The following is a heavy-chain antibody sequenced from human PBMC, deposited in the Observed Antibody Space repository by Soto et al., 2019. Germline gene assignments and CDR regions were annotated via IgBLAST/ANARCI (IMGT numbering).Heavy chain of an antibody. CDR2: ISGSGDST. J-gene: IGHJ4*02. V-gene: IGHV3-23*01. D-gene: IGHD6-13*01. Sequence: GGFLRLSCAGSGFTFCSYAMNLVRQAPGKGLELVSVISGSGDSTYYADSVKGRFTISRDNSKNTLYLQMNSLRAEDTAVYYCARRGPGTYFDYWGQGTLVTVSS. CDR1: GFTFCSYA. CDR3: ARRGPGTYFDY.